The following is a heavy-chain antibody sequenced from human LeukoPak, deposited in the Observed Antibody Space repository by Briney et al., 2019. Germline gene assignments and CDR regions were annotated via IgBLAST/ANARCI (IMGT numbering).Heavy chain of an antibody. D-gene: IGHD5-24*01. J-gene: IGHJ6*02. CDR3: ARGRGMATVYYYYGMDV. V-gene: IGHV1-18*01. CDR1: GYTFTSYG. Sequence: ASVKVSCKASGYTFTSYGISWERQAPGQGLEWMGWISAYNGNTNYAQKLQGRVTMTTDASTSTAYMELRSLRSDDTAVYYCARGRGMATVYYYYGMDVWGQGTTVTVSS. CDR2: ISAYNGNT.